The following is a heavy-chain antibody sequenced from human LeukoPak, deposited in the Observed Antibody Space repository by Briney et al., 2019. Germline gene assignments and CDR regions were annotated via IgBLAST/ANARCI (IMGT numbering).Heavy chain of an antibody. J-gene: IGHJ4*02. CDR3: ARMGMVRGVIATGYYFDY. CDR2: IWYDGSNK. CDR1: GFTFSSYG. V-gene: IGHV3-33*01. D-gene: IGHD3-10*01. Sequence: PGGSLRLSCAASGFTFSSYGMHWVRQAPGKGLEWVAVIWYDGSNKYYADSVKGRFTISRDNSKNTLYLQMNSLRAEDTAVYYCARMGMVRGVIATGYYFDYWGQGTLVTVSS.